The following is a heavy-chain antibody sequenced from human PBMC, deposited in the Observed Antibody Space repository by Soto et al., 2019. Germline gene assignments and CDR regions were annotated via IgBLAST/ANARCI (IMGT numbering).Heavy chain of an antibody. J-gene: IGHJ6*02. V-gene: IGHV1-18*01. CDR2: ISAYNGNT. CDR3: ARVKYSSGWYGDYYYYGMDV. D-gene: IGHD6-19*01. CDR1: GYTCTSYG. Sequence: QVQLVQSGAEVKKPGASVKVSCKASGYTCTSYGISWVRQAPGQGLEWMGWISAYNGNTNYAQKLQGRVTMTTDTSTSTAYMELRSLRSDDTAVYYCARVKYSSGWYGDYYYYGMDVWGQGTTVTVSS.